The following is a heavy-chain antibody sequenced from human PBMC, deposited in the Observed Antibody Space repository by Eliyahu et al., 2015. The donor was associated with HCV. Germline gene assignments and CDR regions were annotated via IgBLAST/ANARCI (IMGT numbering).Heavy chain of an antibody. V-gene: IGHV3-30*18. CDR3: AKDGSGWLRWCDD. J-gene: IGHJ5*02. CDR1: GFTFSNFG. D-gene: IGHD5-12*01. Sequence: QVHLVESGGGVVQPGRSLRLSCAASGFTFSNFGMHWVRQAPGKGLGWVAVISYDGSNKYYADSVKGRFTISRDNSKNRLYLEMNSLRAEDTAVYYCAKDGSGWLRWCDDWGQGTLVTVSS. CDR2: ISYDGSNK.